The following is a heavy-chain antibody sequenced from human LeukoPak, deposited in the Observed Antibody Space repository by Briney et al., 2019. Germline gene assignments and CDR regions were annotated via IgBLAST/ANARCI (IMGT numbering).Heavy chain of an antibody. CDR2: INTSGST. CDR3: ASIQSYYFGLDV. J-gene: IGHJ6*02. D-gene: IGHD4-11*01. Sequence: PSETLSLPCTVSGGSISSGSYYWSWIRQPAGKGLEWIGRINTSGSTNYNPSLKSRVTISVDTSKNQFSLKLSSVTAADTAVYYCASIQSYYFGLDVWGQGTTVTVSS. V-gene: IGHV4-61*02. CDR1: GGSISSGSYY.